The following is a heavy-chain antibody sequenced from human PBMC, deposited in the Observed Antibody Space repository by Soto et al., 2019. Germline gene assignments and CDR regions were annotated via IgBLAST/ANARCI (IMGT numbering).Heavy chain of an antibody. Sequence: SETLSLTCTVSGGSLSNYYWSWIRQPPGKGLEWIGYIFYSGSPNYNPSLKSRVTISEDRSTNQFSLQVKSVTAADTAVYYCARGGVSGWSNWFDPWGQGTLVTSPQ. D-gene: IGHD6-13*01. CDR3: ARGGVSGWSNWFDP. CDR2: IFYSGSP. CDR1: GGSLSNYY. V-gene: IGHV4-59*01. J-gene: IGHJ5*02.